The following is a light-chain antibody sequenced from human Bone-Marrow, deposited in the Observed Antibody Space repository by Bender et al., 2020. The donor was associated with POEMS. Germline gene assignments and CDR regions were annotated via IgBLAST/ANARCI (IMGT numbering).Light chain of an antibody. V-gene: IGLV2-14*03. J-gene: IGLJ1*01. Sequence: QSALTQPASVSGSPGQSITISCTGGSSDVGAYNFVSWYQQHPGEAPKLIIYDVRHRPSGVSNRFSGSKSGNTASLIISGLQAEDETEYYCFSYAGSSTGVFGTGTKVTVL. CDR3: FSYAGSSTGV. CDR1: SSDVGAYNF. CDR2: DVR.